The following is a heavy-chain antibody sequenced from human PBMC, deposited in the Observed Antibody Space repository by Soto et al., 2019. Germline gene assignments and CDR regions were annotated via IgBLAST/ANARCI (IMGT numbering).Heavy chain of an antibody. Sequence: ASVKVSCKVSGYTLTELSMHWVRQAPGKGLEWMGGFDPEDGETIYAQKFQGRVTMTEDTSTDTAYMELSSLRSEDTAVYYCATVPGIGAAAGTVGVYYFDYWGQGTLVTVSS. CDR2: FDPEDGET. CDR3: ATVPGIGAAAGTVGVYYFDY. CDR1: GYTLTELS. J-gene: IGHJ4*02. V-gene: IGHV1-24*01. D-gene: IGHD6-13*01.